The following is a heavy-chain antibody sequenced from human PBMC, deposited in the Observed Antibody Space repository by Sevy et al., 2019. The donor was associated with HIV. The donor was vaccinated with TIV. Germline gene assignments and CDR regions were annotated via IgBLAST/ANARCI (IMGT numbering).Heavy chain of an antibody. CDR3: AKEALTYYDDSGGYLVGAFDV. CDR2: ISGTGGSV. CDR1: GFTFSSYG. D-gene: IGHD3-10*01. J-gene: IGHJ3*01. V-gene: IGHV3-23*01. Sequence: GGSLRLSCAASGFTFSSYGMSWVRQAPGKGLEWVSSISGTGGSVYYADFVEGRFTISRDNSKNTLYLHMDGLRAEDTALYYCAKEALTYYDDSGGYLVGAFDVWGQRTMVTVSS.